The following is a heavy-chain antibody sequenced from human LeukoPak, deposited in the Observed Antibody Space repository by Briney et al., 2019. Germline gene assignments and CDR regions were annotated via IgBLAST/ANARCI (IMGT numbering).Heavy chain of an antibody. Sequence: GESLRLSCAASGFTFSSYGIHWVRQGPGKGLEWVAVISYVGDDQFYAESVKGRFTISRDNSEKTVFLQMNSLRGEDTAVYYCAKDRSSGPHYYYGMDVWGQGTTVIVSS. CDR3: AKDRSSGPHYYYGMDV. V-gene: IGHV3-30*18. D-gene: IGHD6-25*01. CDR2: ISYVGDDQ. CDR1: GFTFSSYG. J-gene: IGHJ6*02.